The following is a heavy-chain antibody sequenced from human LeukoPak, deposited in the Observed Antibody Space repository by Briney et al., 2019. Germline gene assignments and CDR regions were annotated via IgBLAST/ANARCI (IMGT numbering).Heavy chain of an antibody. CDR2: IYTSGST. CDR3: ARGWKWIQLWSPRNWFDP. Sequence: SETLSLTCTVSGGSISSYYWSWIRQPAGKGLEWIGRIYTSGSTNYNPSLKSRVTMSVDTSKNQFSLKLSSVTAADTAVYYCARGWKWIQLWSPRNWFDPWGQGTLVTVSS. CDR1: GGSISSYY. J-gene: IGHJ5*02. V-gene: IGHV4-4*07. D-gene: IGHD5-18*01.